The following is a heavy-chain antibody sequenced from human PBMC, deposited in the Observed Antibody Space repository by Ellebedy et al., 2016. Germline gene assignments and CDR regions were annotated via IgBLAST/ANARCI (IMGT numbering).Heavy chain of an antibody. CDR1: GFTFSNFW. CDR3: ARGVGGTSLNWFDP. Sequence: GESLKISXAASGFTFSNFWMSWVRQAPGEGLEYVASIKKDGSEKYYVDSVKGRFTISRDNAKNSVYLQMNSLRGEDTALYYCARGVGGTSLNWFDPWGQGTLVTVSS. CDR2: IKKDGSEK. J-gene: IGHJ5*02. D-gene: IGHD3-16*01. V-gene: IGHV3-7*01.